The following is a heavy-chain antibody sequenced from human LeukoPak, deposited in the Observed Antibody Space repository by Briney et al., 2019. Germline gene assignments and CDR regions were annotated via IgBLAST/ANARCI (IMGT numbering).Heavy chain of an antibody. CDR1: GGAISSYY. CDR3: ASNSPRTTVPTDYYYYYMDV. J-gene: IGHJ6*03. Sequence: SETLSLTCTVSGGAISSYYWSWIRQPPGKGLEWIGYISYSGSTNYNPSLNSRVTISVDTSKNQFSLKLSSVTAADTAVYYCASNSPRTTVPTDYYYYYMDVCGKGTTVTVSS. D-gene: IGHD4-17*01. V-gene: IGHV4-59*01. CDR2: ISYSGST.